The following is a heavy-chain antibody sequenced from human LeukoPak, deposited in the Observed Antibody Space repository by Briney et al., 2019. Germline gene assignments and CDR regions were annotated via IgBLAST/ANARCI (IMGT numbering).Heavy chain of an antibody. CDR3: ARGGGKGFGELWGPFDY. CDR2: ILSDGSYE. Sequence: GGSLRLSCATSGFSLSRNGMHWVRQAPGQGLEWVAFILSDGSYEYYADSVKGRFTISRDNSKNTLYLQMNSLRAEDTAVYYCARGGGKGFGELWGPFDYWGQGTLVTVSS. CDR1: GFSLSRNG. V-gene: IGHV3-30*02. D-gene: IGHD3-10*01. J-gene: IGHJ4*02.